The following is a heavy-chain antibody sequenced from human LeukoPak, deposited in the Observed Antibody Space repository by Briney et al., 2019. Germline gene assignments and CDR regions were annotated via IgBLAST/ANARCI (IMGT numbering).Heavy chain of an antibody. CDR3: ARVYSGNYCDY. V-gene: IGHV4-59*11. Sequence: PSETLSLTCTVSGDSISRHYWSWIRQPPGKGLEWIGHIYYSGSTNYNPSLKSRVTISVDTSKNQFSLKVSSVTAADTAVYYCARVYSGNYCDYWGQGTLVTVSS. CDR1: GDSISRHY. J-gene: IGHJ4*02. D-gene: IGHD1-26*01. CDR2: IYYSGST.